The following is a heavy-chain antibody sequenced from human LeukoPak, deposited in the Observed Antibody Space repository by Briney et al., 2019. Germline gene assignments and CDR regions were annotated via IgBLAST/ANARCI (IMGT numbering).Heavy chain of an antibody. J-gene: IGHJ4*02. Sequence: ASVKVSCKASGYTFTSYGISWVRQAPGQGLEWMGWISAYNGNTNYAQKLQGRVTMTTDTSTSTAYMELRSLRSDDTAVYYCAREHYYGSGSYFYFDYWGQGTLVTVSS. CDR1: GYTFTSYG. CDR3: AREHYYGSGSYFYFDY. V-gene: IGHV1-18*01. D-gene: IGHD3-10*01. CDR2: ISAYNGNT.